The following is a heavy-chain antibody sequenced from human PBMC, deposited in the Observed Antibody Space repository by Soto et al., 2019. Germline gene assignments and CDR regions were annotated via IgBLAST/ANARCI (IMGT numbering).Heavy chain of an antibody. Sequence: SSETLSLTCTVSGGSISSYYWSWIRQPPGKGLEWIGYIYYSGSTNYNPSLKSRVTISVDTSKNQFSLKLSSVTAADTAVYYCARYGGYCSSTSCYFAEYFQHWGQGTLVTVS. CDR2: IYYSGST. CDR1: GGSISSYY. D-gene: IGHD2-2*01. V-gene: IGHV4-59*08. CDR3: ARYGGYCSSTSCYFAEYFQH. J-gene: IGHJ1*01.